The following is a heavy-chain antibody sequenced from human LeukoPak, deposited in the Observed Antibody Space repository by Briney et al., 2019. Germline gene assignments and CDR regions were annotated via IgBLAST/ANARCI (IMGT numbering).Heavy chain of an antibody. Sequence: GGSLRLSCAASGFSLSSYWMHWVRQAPGKALVWVARIDIDGGILTHAESVKGRFTISRDNAKNTVYLQMNDMRDEDTATYYCVRGLGDYWGQGTLVTVSS. V-gene: IGHV3-74*03. CDR2: IDIDGGIL. CDR3: VRGLGDY. CDR1: GFSLSSYW. J-gene: IGHJ4*02.